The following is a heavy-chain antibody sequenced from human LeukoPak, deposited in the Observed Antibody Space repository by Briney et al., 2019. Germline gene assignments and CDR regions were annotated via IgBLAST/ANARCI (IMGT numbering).Heavy chain of an antibody. CDR2: IYGDGRT. Sequence: GGSLRLSCAASGFTFSSYSMNWVRQAPGNGLERVSVIYGDGRTSHSASVRGRFTISRDNSKNIVSLQMNNLRAEDTAVYYCARGRGLGVVSPYFDYWGQGTLVTVSS. J-gene: IGHJ4*02. CDR3: ARGRGLGVVSPYFDY. CDR1: GFTFSSYS. V-gene: IGHV3-53*01. D-gene: IGHD3-3*01.